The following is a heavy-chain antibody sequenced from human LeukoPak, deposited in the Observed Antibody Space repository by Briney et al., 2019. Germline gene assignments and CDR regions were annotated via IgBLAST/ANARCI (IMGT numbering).Heavy chain of an antibody. J-gene: IGHJ4*02. CDR2: IRTYNGNT. Sequence: ASVKVSCKASGYTFASYGISWVRQAPGQGLEWMGWIRTYNGNTNYAQRFQGRVTMTTETSTSTTYMELRSLRSDDTAVYYCARGGYDILTGYEDYWGQGTLVTVSS. V-gene: IGHV1-18*01. CDR1: GYTFASYG. CDR3: ARGGYDILTGYEDY. D-gene: IGHD3-9*01.